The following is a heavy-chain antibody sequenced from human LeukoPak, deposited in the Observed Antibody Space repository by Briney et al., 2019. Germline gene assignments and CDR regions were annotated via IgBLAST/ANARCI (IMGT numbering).Heavy chain of an antibody. CDR1: GYTFTSYD. CDR3: AGVDSSSWWKVYYYYYMDV. J-gene: IGHJ6*03. Sequence: ASVKVSCKASGYTFTSYDINWVRQATGQGLEWMGWMNPNSGNTGYAQKFQGRVTMTRNTSISTAYMELSSLRSEDTAVYYCAGVDSSSWWKVYYYYYMDVWGKGTTVTVSS. V-gene: IGHV1-8*01. CDR2: MNPNSGNT. D-gene: IGHD6-13*01.